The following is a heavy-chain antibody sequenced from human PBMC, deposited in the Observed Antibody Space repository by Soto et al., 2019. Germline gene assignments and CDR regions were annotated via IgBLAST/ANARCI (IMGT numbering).Heavy chain of an antibody. CDR1: GGSISSSSYY. CDR2: IYYSGST. Sequence: PSETLSLTCTVSGGSISSSSYYWGWIRQPPGKGLEWIGSIYYSGSTYYNPSLKSRVTISVDTSKNQFSLKLSSVTAADTAVYYCARQYYYDFWSGYYTWFDPWGQGTLVTAPQ. V-gene: IGHV4-39*01. CDR3: ARQYYYDFWSGYYTWFDP. J-gene: IGHJ5*02. D-gene: IGHD3-3*01.